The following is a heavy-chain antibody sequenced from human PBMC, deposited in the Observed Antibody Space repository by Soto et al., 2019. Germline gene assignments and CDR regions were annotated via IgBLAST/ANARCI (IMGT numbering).Heavy chain of an antibody. J-gene: IGHJ2*01. CDR2: IIPIFGKA. V-gene: IGHV1-69*01. CDR1: GGTFSSYA. Sequence: QVQLVQSGAEVKKPGSSVKVSCKASGGTFSSYAISWVRQAPGQGLEWMGGIIPIFGKANYAQKFQGRVTITADESTSTAYMELSSLRSEDTAVYYCAREYRIAVAGNGNWYFDLWGRGTLVTVSS. CDR3: AREYRIAVAGNGNWYFDL. D-gene: IGHD6-19*01.